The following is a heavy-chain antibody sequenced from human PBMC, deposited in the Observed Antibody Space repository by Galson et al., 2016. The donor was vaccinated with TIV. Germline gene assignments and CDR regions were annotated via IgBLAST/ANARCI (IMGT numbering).Heavy chain of an antibody. CDR2: IYWNDDK. D-gene: IGHD1-1*01. CDR1: GFSLTTIGVG. J-gene: IGHJ4*02. V-gene: IGHV2-5*01. CDR3: AHRLRHWKDLFGY. Sequence: PALVKPTQTLTLTCTFSGFSLTTIGVGVAWIRQPPGKAPEWLALIYWNDDKKYSPSLKSRLTITKVSSKNQVVLTLTNVDPVDTATYYCAHRLRHWKDLFGYWGQGVLVTVSS.